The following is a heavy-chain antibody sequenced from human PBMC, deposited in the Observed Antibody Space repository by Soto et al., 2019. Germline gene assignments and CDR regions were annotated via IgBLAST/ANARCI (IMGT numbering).Heavy chain of an antibody. V-gene: IGHV4-59*01. Sequence: SDTLSLTCTVSGGSISSYYWSWIRQPPGKGLEWIGYIYYSGSTNYNPSLKSRVTISVDTSKNQFSLKLSSVTAADTAVYYCARGDSGSYYPLDYWGQGTLVTVSS. D-gene: IGHD1-26*01. CDR1: GGSISSYY. CDR2: IYYSGST. J-gene: IGHJ4*02. CDR3: ARGDSGSYYPLDY.